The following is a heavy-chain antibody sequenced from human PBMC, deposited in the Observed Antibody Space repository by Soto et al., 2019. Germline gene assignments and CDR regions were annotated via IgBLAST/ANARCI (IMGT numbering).Heavy chain of an antibody. CDR3: ARYYYDSSGYYLDY. D-gene: IGHD3-22*01. CDR1: GFSLSTSGVG. CDR2: IYWNDDK. V-gene: IGHV2-5*01. Sequence: SGPTLVKPTQTLTLTCTFSGFSLSTSGVGVGWIRQPPGKALEWLALIYWNDDKRYSPSLKSRLTITKDTSKNQVVLTMTNMDPVDTATYYCARYYYDSSGYYLDYWGQGTLVTVSS. J-gene: IGHJ4*02.